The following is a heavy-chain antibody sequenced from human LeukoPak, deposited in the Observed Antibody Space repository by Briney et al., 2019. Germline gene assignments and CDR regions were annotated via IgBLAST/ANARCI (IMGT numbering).Heavy chain of an antibody. D-gene: IGHD6-19*01. J-gene: IGHJ4*02. CDR3: ARNIAVTGTYSYSDY. V-gene: IGHV4-59*08. CDR1: GGSISGYN. Sequence: KSSETLSLTCTVSGGSISGYNWSWIRQSPGKGLEGIGYIYYSGSTNYNPSLKSRVTLSLDTSKNQFSLKLSSVTAADTAVYYCARNIAVTGTYSYSDYWGQGTLVTVSS. CDR2: IYYSGST.